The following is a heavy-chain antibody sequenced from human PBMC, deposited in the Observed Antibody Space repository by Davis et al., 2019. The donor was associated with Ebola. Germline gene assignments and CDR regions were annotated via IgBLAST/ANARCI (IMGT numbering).Heavy chain of an antibody. Sequence: GESLKISCKGSGYRFTNYWISWVRQLPAHRLACLLRIAPPDSDTRYRPSFQGHVTISVDKSISTTFLQWSSLEASDTAMYYCATHCSTTSCHAPSWGQGTLVTVSS. CDR3: ATHCSTTSCHAPS. J-gene: IGHJ5*02. CDR2: IAPPDSDT. V-gene: IGHV5-10-1*01. CDR1: GYRFTNYW. D-gene: IGHD2-2*01.